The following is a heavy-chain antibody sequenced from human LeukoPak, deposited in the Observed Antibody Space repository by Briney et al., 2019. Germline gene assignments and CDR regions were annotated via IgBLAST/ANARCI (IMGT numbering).Heavy chain of an antibody. CDR2: INWNGGST. CDR1: GFTFDDYG. CDR3: ARSSASAYALDI. Sequence: GGSLRLSCAASGFTFDDYGMSWVRQGPGKGLEWVSGINWNGGSTGYADSVKGRFTISRDNAKKSLYLQMNSLRAEDTALYYCARSSASAYALDIWGQGTLVTVSS. J-gene: IGHJ3*02. V-gene: IGHV3-20*04. D-gene: IGHD6-6*01.